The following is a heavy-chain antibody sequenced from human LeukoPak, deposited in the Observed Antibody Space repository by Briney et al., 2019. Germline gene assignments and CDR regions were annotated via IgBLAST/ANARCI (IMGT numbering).Heavy chain of an antibody. CDR3: ARSIHTRRYYFDY. CDR1: GDSISSGDYY. Sequence: SETLSLTCTVSGDSISSGDYYWSWIRQPAGKGLEWIGRISSSGSTNYNPSLKSRVTISVDTSKNQFSLKLSSVTAADTAVYYCARSIHTRRYYFDYWGQGTLVTVSS. CDR2: ISSSGST. D-gene: IGHD2-2*02. J-gene: IGHJ4*02. V-gene: IGHV4-61*02.